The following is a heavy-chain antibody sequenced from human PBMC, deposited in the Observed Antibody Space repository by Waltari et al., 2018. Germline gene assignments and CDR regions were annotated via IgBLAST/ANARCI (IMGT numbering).Heavy chain of an antibody. D-gene: IGHD6-19*01. CDR2: IYYSGST. Sequence: QVQLQESGPGLVKPSETLSLTCTVPGGYISSSSYYWGWIRQTPGKGLEWIGSIYYSGSTYYNPSLKSRVTISVDTSKNQFSLKLSSVTAADTAVYYCARGLVGGGWYGDAFDIWGQGTMVTVSS. J-gene: IGHJ3*02. V-gene: IGHV4-39*07. CDR1: GGYISSSSYY. CDR3: ARGLVGGGWYGDAFDI.